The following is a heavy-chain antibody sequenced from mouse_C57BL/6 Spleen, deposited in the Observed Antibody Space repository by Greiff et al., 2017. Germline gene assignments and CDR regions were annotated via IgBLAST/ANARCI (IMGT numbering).Heavy chain of an antibody. CDR3: VRDYSNYDWYFDV. Sequence: EVQLVESGGGLVQPKGSLKLSCAASGFSFNTYAMNWVRQAPGKGLEWVARIRSKSNNYATYYADSVKDRFTISRDDSESMLYLQMNNLKTEDTAMYYCVRDYSNYDWYFDVWGTGTTVTVSS. J-gene: IGHJ1*03. D-gene: IGHD2-5*01. V-gene: IGHV10-1*01. CDR2: IRSKSNNYAT. CDR1: GFSFNTYA.